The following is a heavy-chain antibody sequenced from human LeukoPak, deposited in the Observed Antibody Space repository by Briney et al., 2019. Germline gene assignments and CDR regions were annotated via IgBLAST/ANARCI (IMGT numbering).Heavy chain of an antibody. V-gene: IGHV3-33*01. CDR3: ASTPSVKVLWFGELFADV. Sequence: GGSLRLSCAASGFTFSSYGMHWVRQAPGKGLEWVAVIWYDGSNKYYADSVEGRFTISRDNAKNSLYLQMNSLRDEDTAVYYCASTPSVKVLWFGELFADVWGQGTTVTVSS. CDR2: IWYDGSNK. CDR1: GFTFSSYG. J-gene: IGHJ6*02. D-gene: IGHD3-10*01.